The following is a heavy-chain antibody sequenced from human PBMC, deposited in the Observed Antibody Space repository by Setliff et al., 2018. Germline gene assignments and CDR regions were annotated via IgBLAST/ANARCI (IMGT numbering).Heavy chain of an antibody. CDR1: GDTFSTNV. V-gene: IGHV7-4-1*02. J-gene: IGHJ6*03. Sequence: ASVKVSCKASGDTFSTNVLSWVRQAPGQGLEWMGWINTNTGNPTYAQGFTGRFVFSLDTSVSTAYLRISSLKAEDTAVYYCARDSSGWSGFSRLVGVYYYYMDVWGKGTTVTVSS. CDR3: ARDSSGWSGFSRLVGVYYYYMDV. CDR2: INTNTGNP. D-gene: IGHD6-19*01.